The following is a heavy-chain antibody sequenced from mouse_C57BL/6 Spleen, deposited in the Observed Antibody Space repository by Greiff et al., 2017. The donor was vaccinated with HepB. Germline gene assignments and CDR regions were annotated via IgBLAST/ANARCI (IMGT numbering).Heavy chain of an antibody. CDR1: GYSFTDYN. D-gene: IGHD2-4*01. Sequence: VQLKQSGPELVKPGASVKISCKASGYSFTDYNMNWVKQSNGKSLEWIGVINPNYGTTSYNQKFKGKATLTVEQSSSTAYMQLNSLTSEDSAVYYCARSGGAVYYDYGGFAYWGQGTLVTVSA. V-gene: IGHV1-39*01. CDR3: ARSGGAVYYDYGGFAY. CDR2: INPNYGTT. J-gene: IGHJ3*01.